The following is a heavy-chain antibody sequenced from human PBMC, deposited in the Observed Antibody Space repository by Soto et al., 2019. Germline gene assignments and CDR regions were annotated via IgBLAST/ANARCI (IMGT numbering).Heavy chain of an antibody. D-gene: IGHD6-13*01. CDR1: GGSVSSGSYY. CDR3: ARDRCGSSLQGTAFDP. V-gene: IGHV4-61*01. Sequence: QVQLQESGPGLVKPSETLSLTCTVSGGSVSSGSYYWSWLRPPTGQGLEGIGCIYYSGSTNYNPTLKSRVTMSVDTSNTLFSLKLSSVTAADTAVYYCARDRCGSSLQGTAFDPWGQGTLVTVSS. J-gene: IGHJ5*02. CDR2: IYYSGST.